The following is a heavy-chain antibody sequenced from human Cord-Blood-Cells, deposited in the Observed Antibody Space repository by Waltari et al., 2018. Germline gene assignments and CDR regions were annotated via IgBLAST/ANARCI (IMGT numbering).Heavy chain of an antibody. J-gene: IGHJ3*02. CDR3: ARIAAAGSNAFDI. CDR1: GYTFTGYS. CDR2: INPNSGGT. D-gene: IGHD6-13*01. Sequence: QVQLVQSGAEVKKPGASVTVSCKASGYTFTGYSMHWVRPAPGQGLEWMGWINPNSGGTNYAQKFQGWVTMTRDTSISSAYMELSRLRSDDTAVYYCARIAAAGSNAFDIWGQGTMVTVSS. V-gene: IGHV1-2*04.